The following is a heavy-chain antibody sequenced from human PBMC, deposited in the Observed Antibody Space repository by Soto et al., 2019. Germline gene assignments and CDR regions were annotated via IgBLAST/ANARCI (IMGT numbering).Heavy chain of an antibody. J-gene: IGHJ4*02. CDR1: EFTFSSYW. V-gene: IGHV3-7*01. Sequence: GGSLRLXCAGSEFTFSSYWMTWVRQPPGKGLEWVANIKYDGSEEYYLDSVKGRFTISRDNAKLYLQMNSLRAEDTAVYYCARHVDWAFDYWGQGTLVTVSS. CDR3: ARHVDWAFDY. D-gene: IGHD3-9*01. CDR2: IKYDGSEE.